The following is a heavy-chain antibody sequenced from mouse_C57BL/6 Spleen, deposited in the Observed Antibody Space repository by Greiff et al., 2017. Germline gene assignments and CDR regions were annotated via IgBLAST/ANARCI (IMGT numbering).Heavy chain of an antibody. CDR2: IYPGDGGT. V-gene: IGHV1-82*01. CDR1: GYAFSSSW. Sequence: VQLQQSGPELVKPGASVKISCKASGYAFSSSWMNWVKPRPGKGLEWIGRIYPGDGGTNYNGKFKGKATLTADKSHSTAYMQLSSLASEDSSVYFSARGRDYGNYEYFDVWGTGTTVTVSS. J-gene: IGHJ1*03. CDR3: ARGRDYGNYEYFDV. D-gene: IGHD2-1*01.